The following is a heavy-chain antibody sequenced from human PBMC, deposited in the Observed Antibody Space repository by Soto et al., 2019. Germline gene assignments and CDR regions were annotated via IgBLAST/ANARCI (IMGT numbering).Heavy chain of an antibody. Sequence: ASVKVSCKASGYTFTGYYMHWVRQAPGQGLEWMGWINPNSGGTNYAQKFQGWVTMTRDTSISTAYMELSRLRSDDTAVYYCARLAFNPESRGYCSSTSCYHGVPAYFDYWGQGTLVTVSS. CDR3: ARLAFNPESRGYCSSTSCYHGVPAYFDY. J-gene: IGHJ4*02. CDR2: INPNSGGT. V-gene: IGHV1-2*04. CDR1: GYTFTGYY. D-gene: IGHD2-2*01.